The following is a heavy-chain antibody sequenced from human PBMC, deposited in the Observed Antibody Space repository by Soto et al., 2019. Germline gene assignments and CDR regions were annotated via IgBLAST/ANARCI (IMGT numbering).Heavy chain of an antibody. D-gene: IGHD4-17*01. CDR3: ASHTVTIRAGFDY. J-gene: IGHJ4*02. Sequence: QVQLQESGPGLVKPSETLSLTCTVSGGSISTYYWDWIRQPPGKELEWIGYTNYTGNTNYNPSLKTRVTISLDTSRNQFSLKLSSVTAADTAIYYCASHTVTIRAGFDYWGQGALVTVSS. V-gene: IGHV4-59*01. CDR2: TNYTGNT. CDR1: GGSISTYY.